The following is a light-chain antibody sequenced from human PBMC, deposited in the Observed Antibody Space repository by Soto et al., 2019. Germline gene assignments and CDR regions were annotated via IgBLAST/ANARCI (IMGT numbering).Light chain of an antibody. Sequence: DIVMTQSPDSLAVSLGETATINCKSSQSVLYSSNNKNYFAWYQQKPGQPPKLLIYWASTRESGVPDRFSGSGSGNDFTPPISRLRAEDVAVYYCQQYYSIPWTFGQGTKVEIK. CDR3: QQYYSIPWT. CDR2: WAS. CDR1: QSVLYSSNNKNY. J-gene: IGKJ1*01. V-gene: IGKV4-1*01.